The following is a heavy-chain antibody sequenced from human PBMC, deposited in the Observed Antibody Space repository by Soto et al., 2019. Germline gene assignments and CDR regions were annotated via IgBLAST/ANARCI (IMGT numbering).Heavy chain of an antibody. D-gene: IGHD3-9*01. CDR2: MNPNSGNT. J-gene: IGHJ6*02. CDR1: GYTFTSYD. Sequence: QVQLVQSGAEVKKPGASVKVSCKASGYTFTSYDINWVRQATGQGLEWMGWMNPNSGNTGYAQKLQGRVTMTRNTSISTAYMVLSSLRSEDTAVYYCARRIRYHGGMDVWCQGTTVTVSS. CDR3: ARRIRYHGGMDV. V-gene: IGHV1-8*01.